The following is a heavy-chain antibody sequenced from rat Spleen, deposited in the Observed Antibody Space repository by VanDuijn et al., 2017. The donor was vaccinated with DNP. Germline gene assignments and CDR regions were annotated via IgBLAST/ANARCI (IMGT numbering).Heavy chain of an antibody. Sequence: EVQLVESGGGLVQPGRSMKLSCAASGFTFSYYGLAWVRQAPEKGLEWVASITNSGGSTYYRDSVKGRFTISRDNTKNTLYLQMNSLRSEDTATYYCVRDGTVFRYFDFWGPGTMVTVSS. CDR2: ITNSGGST. V-gene: IGHV5S13*01. D-gene: IGHD1-12*02. J-gene: IGHJ1*01. CDR3: VRDGTVFRYFDF. CDR1: GFTFSYYG.